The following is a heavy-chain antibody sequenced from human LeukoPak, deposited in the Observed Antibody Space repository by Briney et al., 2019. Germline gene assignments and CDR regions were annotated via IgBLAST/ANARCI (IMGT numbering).Heavy chain of an antibody. CDR2: ISANNVNT. D-gene: IGHD3-10*01. CDR1: GYTLTSYG. J-gene: IGHJ3*02. Sequence: ASVKVSCKASGYTLTSYGITWVRQAPGQGLERMGWISANNVNTYYSQKLQGRVTMTTDTSTSTAYMELKSLRSDDTAVYYCARDLPGGFGAFDIWGQGTMVTVSS. V-gene: IGHV1-18*01. CDR3: ARDLPGGFGAFDI.